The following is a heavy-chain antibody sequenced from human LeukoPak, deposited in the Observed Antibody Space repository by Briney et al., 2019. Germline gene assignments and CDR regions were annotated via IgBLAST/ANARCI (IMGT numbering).Heavy chain of an antibody. CDR2: ISSSSSYI. D-gene: IGHD4-17*01. CDR3: AREVGDYQLGYYYMDV. J-gene: IGHJ6*03. CDR1: GFTFSSYS. V-gene: IGHV3-21*01. Sequence: TGGSLRLSCAASGFTFSSYSMNWVRQAPGKGLEWVSSISSSSSYIYYADSVKGRFTISRDNAKNSLYLQMNSLRAEDTAVYYCAREVGDYQLGYYYMDVWGKGTTVTVSS.